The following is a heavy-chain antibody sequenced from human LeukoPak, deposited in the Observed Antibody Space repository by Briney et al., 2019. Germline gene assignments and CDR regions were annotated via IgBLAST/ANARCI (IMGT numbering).Heavy chain of an antibody. V-gene: IGHV3-23*01. CDR1: GSTFSNYA. J-gene: IGHJ4*02. CDR2: LSGSGGST. Sequence: GGSLRLSCAASGSTFSNYAINWVRRAPGKGLEWVSVLSGSGGSTYYADSVKGRFTISRDNSKNTLYLQMNSLRAEDTAVYYCARAATTVTYSPFDYWGQGTLVTVSS. CDR3: ARAATTVTYSPFDY. D-gene: IGHD4-11*01.